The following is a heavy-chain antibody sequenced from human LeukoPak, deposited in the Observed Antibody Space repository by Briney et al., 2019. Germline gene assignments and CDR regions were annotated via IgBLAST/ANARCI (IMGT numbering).Heavy chain of an antibody. CDR1: GDSINNYY. J-gene: IGHJ5*02. CDR3: AKVRYGTFNWFDL. V-gene: IGHV4-4*07. Sequence: SETLSLTCTVSGDSINNYYWSWIRQPAGKGLEWIGRIYSTGTTNYNPSLKSRVTMSVDTSKNQFSLKLSSVTAADTAVYYCAKVRYGTFNWFDLWGQGTLVTVSS. CDR2: IYSTGTT. D-gene: IGHD2/OR15-2a*01.